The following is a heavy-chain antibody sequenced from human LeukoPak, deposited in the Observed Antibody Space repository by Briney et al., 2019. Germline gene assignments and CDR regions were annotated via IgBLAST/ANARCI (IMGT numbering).Heavy chain of an antibody. CDR2: ISGSGGST. CDR1: GFTFSRYG. CDR3: AKDGYCSAGSCFSANDAFDI. J-gene: IGHJ3*02. Sequence: GGSLRLSCAASGFTFSRYGMHWVRQAPGKGLEWVSAISGSGGSTYYADSVKGRFTISRDNSKNSLYLQMNSLRAEDTAVYYCAKDGYCSAGSCFSANDAFDIWGQGTMVTVSS. D-gene: IGHD2-15*01. V-gene: IGHV3-23*01.